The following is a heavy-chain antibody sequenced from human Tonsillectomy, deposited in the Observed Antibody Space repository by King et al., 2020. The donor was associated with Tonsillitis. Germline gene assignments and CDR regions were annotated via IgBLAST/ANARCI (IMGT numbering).Heavy chain of an antibody. CDR1: GFTFSDHD. V-gene: IGHV3-72*01. CDR3: AILRRTWRF. J-gene: IGHJ4*02. CDR2: SRSKANTYTT. D-gene: IGHD3-16*01. Sequence: VQLVESGGGLVQPGGSLRLSCAASGFTFSDHDMDWVRQAPGKGLEWVGRSRSKANTYTTEYAASGKGRFSIARDDSKNLLYLQLNSLKTEETAVYYCAILRRTWRFWGQGPLVTVPS.